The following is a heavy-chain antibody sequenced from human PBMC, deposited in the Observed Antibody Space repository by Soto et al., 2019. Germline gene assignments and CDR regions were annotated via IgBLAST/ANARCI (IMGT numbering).Heavy chain of an antibody. CDR2: IYYSGST. V-gene: IGHV4-30-4*01. D-gene: IGHD5-18*01. CDR1: GVSISSGDYY. CDR3: ARAWGYSYGYGSWFDP. J-gene: IGHJ5*02. Sequence: SETLSLTCTVSGVSISSGDYYWSWIRQPPGKGLEWIGYIYYSGSTYYNPSLKSRVTISVDTSKNQFSLKLSSVTAADTAVYYCARAWGYSYGYGSWFDPWGQGTLVTVSS.